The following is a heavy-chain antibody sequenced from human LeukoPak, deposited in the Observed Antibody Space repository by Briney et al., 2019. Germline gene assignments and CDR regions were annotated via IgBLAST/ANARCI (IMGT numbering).Heavy chain of an antibody. V-gene: IGHV3-30*18. J-gene: IGHJ4*02. CDR3: AKDGGEVAAAIDY. CDR1: GFTFSSYG. CDR2: ISYDGSNK. D-gene: IGHD6-13*01. Sequence: GRSLRLSCAASGFTFSSYGMHWVRQAPGKGLEWVAVISYDGSNKYYADSVKGRFTISRDNSKNTLYLQMNSLRAEDTAVYYCAKDGGEVAAAIDYWGQGTLVTVSS.